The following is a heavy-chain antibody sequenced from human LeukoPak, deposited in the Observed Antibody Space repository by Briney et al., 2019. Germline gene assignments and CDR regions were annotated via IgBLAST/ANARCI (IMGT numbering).Heavy chain of an antibody. Sequence: SETLSLTCTVSGGSISSYYWSWIRQPPGKGLEWIGYIYYSGSTNYYPSLKSRVTISVDTSKNQFSLKLSSVTAADTAVYYCASSFGNYALVYWGQGTLVTVSS. CDR3: ASSFGNYALVY. J-gene: IGHJ4*02. CDR1: GGSISSYY. D-gene: IGHD3-10*01. V-gene: IGHV4-59*01. CDR2: IYYSGST.